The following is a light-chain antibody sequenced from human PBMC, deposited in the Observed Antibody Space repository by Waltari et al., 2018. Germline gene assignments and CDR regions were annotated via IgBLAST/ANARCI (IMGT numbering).Light chain of an antibody. CDR1: QSVSDNY. J-gene: IGKJ1*01. Sequence: EIVLTQSPGTLSLSPGERATLSCRASQSVSDNYLAWYQQKPGQAPRLLIYDASSRATGIPDRFSGSGSGTDFSLSIRRPEPEDSAVYYCQQYGRSTWTFGQGTRVEI. V-gene: IGKV3-20*01. CDR3: QQYGRSTWT. CDR2: DAS.